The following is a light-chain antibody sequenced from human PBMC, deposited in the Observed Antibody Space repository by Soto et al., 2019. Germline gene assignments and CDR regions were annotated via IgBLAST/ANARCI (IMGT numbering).Light chain of an antibody. J-gene: IGKJ4*01. CDR1: ESVSTN. CDR2: DAS. V-gene: IGKV3-15*01. CDR3: QQYYKWPLT. Sequence: MTQSPATLSLAPGERVTLSCRASESVSTNLAWYQQKAGQAPRLLIYDASTRATGIPASFSGSGSGTEFTLTISSLQSQDFAVYYCQQYYKWPLTFGGGTKVDIK.